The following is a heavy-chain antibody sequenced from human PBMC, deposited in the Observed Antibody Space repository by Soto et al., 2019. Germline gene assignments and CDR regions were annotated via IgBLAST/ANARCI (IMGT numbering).Heavy chain of an antibody. CDR3: ARLGAFYQSLDP. J-gene: IGHJ5*02. D-gene: IGHD3-3*02. CDR1: GGSFSPNY. Sequence: QLQLQESGPGLVKPSETLSITCTVSGGSFSPNYWSWIRQPPGKGLEWVGYIYYAGSTSYNPSLKSRVTISLDTSKSQFSLRLSSVTAADTAVYYCARLGAFYQSLDPWGPGTLVTVSS. V-gene: IGHV4-59*08. CDR2: IYYAGST.